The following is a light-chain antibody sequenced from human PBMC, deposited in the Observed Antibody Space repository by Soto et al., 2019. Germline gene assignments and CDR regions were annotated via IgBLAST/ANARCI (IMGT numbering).Light chain of an antibody. V-gene: IGKV1-27*01. CDR2: AAS. CDR3: QKYTSAPPT. CDR1: QGISNS. J-gene: IGKJ1*01. Sequence: IKMSHALPSVSSSIRDRDTITCRASQGISNSLAWYQQIPGKLPKLLIYAASTLQSGVPSRFSGSGSGTDFTLTISSLQPEDVATYYCQKYTSAPPTFGQGSIVDVK.